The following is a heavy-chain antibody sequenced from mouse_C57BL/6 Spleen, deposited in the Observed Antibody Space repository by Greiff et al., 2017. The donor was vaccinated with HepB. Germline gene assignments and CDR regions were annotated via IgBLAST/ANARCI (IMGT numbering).Heavy chain of an antibody. D-gene: IGHD1-3*01. V-gene: IGHV5-9-1*02. Sequence: EVMLVESGEGLVKPGGSLKLSCAASGFTFSSHAMSWVRQTPEKRLEWVAYISSGGDYIYYADTVKGRFTISRDNARNTLYLQMSSLKSEDTAMYYCTREVSKWFDYWGQGTTLTVSS. J-gene: IGHJ2*01. CDR2: ISSGGDYI. CDR1: GFTFSSHA. CDR3: TREVSKWFDY.